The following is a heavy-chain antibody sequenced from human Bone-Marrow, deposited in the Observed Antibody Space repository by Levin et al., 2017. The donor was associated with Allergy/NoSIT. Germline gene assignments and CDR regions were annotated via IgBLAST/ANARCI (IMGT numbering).Heavy chain of an antibody. CDR3: ARDQPGVAAAGSGY. Sequence: GESLKISCAVSGFTVGNNYMSWVRQAPGKGLEWVSLIYSGGSTYYADSVKGRFTISRDSSKNTLYLQMNNLRVEDTAVYYCARDQPGVAAAGSGYWGQGTLVTVSS. J-gene: IGHJ4*02. D-gene: IGHD6-13*01. V-gene: IGHV3-66*01. CDR1: GFTVGNNY. CDR2: IYSGGST.